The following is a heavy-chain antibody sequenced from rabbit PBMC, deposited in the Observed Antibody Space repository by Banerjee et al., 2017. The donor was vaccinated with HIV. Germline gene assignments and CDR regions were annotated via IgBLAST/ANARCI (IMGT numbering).Heavy chain of an antibody. CDR1: GFDLSSYYY. CDR3: ARDAILRYGMDL. J-gene: IGHJ6*01. CDR2: IDNGSGST. V-gene: IGHV1S40*01. Sequence: QSLEESGGDLVQPEGSLTLTCTASGFDLSSYYYMCWVRQAPGKGLEWIGCIDNGSGSTYYASWAKGRFTISKTSSTTVTLQMTSLTAADTATYFCARDAILRYGMDLRGQGTLVTVS. D-gene: IGHD1-1*01.